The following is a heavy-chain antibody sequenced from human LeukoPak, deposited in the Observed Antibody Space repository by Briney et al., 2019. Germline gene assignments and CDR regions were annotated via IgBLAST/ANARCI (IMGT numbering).Heavy chain of an antibody. Sequence: GGSLRLSCAASGFTFGSYAMCWVRQAPGKGLEWVSAITSSGGSTYYADSVKGRFTISRDNSKNTLYLQMNSLKTEDTAVYYCTTILWFGDLGADSWSQGTLVTVSS. D-gene: IGHD3-10*01. CDR3: TTILWFGDLGADS. CDR1: GFTFGSYA. J-gene: IGHJ5*01. V-gene: IGHV3-23*01. CDR2: ITSSGGST.